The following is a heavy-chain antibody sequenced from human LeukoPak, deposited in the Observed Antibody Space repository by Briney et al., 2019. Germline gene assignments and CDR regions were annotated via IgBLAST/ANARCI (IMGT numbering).Heavy chain of an antibody. V-gene: IGHV3-23*01. Sequence: QPGRSLRLSCAASGFTFSSYAMPWVRQAPGKGLEWVSSITTSGADTYYADSVKGRFTVSRDNSKNTLYLQMNSPRAEDTAIYYCAMRGLTSGLFFDYWGQGTLVTVSS. D-gene: IGHD3-22*01. CDR2: ITTSGADT. J-gene: IGHJ4*02. CDR3: AMRGLTSGLFFDY. CDR1: GFTFSSYA.